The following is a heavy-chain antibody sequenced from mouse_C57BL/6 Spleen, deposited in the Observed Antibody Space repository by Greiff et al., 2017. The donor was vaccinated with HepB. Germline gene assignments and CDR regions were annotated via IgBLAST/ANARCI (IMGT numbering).Heavy chain of an antibody. V-gene: IGHV1-55*01. J-gene: IGHJ3*01. Sequence: QVQLQQPGAELVKPGASVKMSCKASGYTFTSYWITWVKQRPGQGLEWIGDIYPGSGSTNYNEKFKGKATFTADTSSNTAYMQLSSLTTEDSAIYYCAREGVEGKRFAYWGQGTLVTVSA. CDR3: AREGVEGKRFAY. D-gene: IGHD1-1*02. CDR1: GYTFTSYW. CDR2: IYPGSGST.